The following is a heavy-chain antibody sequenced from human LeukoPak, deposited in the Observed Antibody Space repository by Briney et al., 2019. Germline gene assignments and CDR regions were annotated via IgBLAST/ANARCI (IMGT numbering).Heavy chain of an antibody. CDR3: ARIGDYDSWSGYYRTLSHHYGMDI. V-gene: IGHV7-4-1*02. D-gene: IGHD3-3*01. CDR2: INTNTGNP. CDR1: GYIFTNYI. Sequence: ASVKVSCKASGYIFTNYIMNWVRQAPGQGLEWIGWINTNTGNPTYAQAFTGRFVFSLDTSASTAYLQIRSLKAEDTAVYYCARIGDYDSWSGYYRTLSHHYGMDIWGQGTTVTVAS. J-gene: IGHJ6*02.